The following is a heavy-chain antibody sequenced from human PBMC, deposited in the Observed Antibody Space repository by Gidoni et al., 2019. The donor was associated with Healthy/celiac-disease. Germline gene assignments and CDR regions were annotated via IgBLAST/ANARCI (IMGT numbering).Heavy chain of an antibody. CDR1: GYTFTSYD. CDR2: MNLKRGNT. J-gene: IGHJ6*02. V-gene: IGHV1-8*01. Sequence: QVQLVQSGAEVKKPGASVKVSCKASGYTFTSYDINWVRPDTGHGLEWMGWMNLKRGNTVYAQKFQGIVTMTRNTSISTAYMELSSLRSEDTAVYYCARAPYYDFWSGYSGIASYYYYGMDVWGQGTTVTVSS. CDR3: ARAPYYDFWSGYSGIASYYYYGMDV. D-gene: IGHD3-3*01.